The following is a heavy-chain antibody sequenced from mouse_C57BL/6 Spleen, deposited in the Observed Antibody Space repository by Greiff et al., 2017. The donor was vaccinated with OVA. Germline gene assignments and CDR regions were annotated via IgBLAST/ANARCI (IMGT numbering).Heavy chain of an antibody. CDR3: AGSYGYSYYFDY. J-gene: IGHJ2*01. D-gene: IGHD2-2*01. CDR2: IDPDDGDT. V-gene: IGHV14-2*01. CDR1: GFNIKDYY. Sequence: EVQLQQSGAELVKPGASVKLSCTASGFNIKDYYMHWVKQRTEQGLEWIGRIDPDDGDTKYDPKFQGKATITADKSSNTAYLQLSSLTSEDSAVYYWAGSYGYSYYFDYWGQGTTLTVSS.